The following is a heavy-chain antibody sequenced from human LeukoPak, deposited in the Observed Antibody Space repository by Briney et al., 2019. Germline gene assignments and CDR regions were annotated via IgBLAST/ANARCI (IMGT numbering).Heavy chain of an antibody. CDR1: EFTFSSYS. CDR3: AREDPPNYYYYYGMDV. J-gene: IGHJ6*02. V-gene: IGHV3-33*08. Sequence: PGGSLRLSCAASEFTFSSYSMNWVRQAPGKGLEWVAVIWYDGSNKYYADSVKGRFTISRDNSKNTLYLQMNSLRAEDTAVYYCAREDPPNYYYYYGMDVWGQGTTVTVSS. CDR2: IWYDGSNK.